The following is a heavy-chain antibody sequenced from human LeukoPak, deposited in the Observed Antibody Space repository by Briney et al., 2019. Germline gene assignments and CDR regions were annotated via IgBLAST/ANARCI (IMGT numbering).Heavy chain of an antibody. J-gene: IGHJ5*02. CDR2: INHSGST. Sequence: SETLSLTCAVYGGSFSGYYWSWIRQPPGKGLEWIGEINHSGSTNYNPSLKSRVTISVDTSKNQFSLKLSSVTAADTAVYYCARRRYYDSLNWYDPWGQGTLVTVSS. CDR3: ARRRYYDSLNWYDP. CDR1: GGSFSGYY. D-gene: IGHD3-22*01. V-gene: IGHV4-34*01.